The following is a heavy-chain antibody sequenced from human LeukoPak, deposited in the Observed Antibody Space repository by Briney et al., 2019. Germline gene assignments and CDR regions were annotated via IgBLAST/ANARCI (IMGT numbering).Heavy chain of an antibody. Sequence: GGSLRLSCAASGFTFDDYAMHWVRQAPGKSLEWVSGISWNSGSIGYADSVKGRFTISRDNAKNSLYLQMNSLRAEDTALYYCAKGGSDSRIAARPYYYYYYGMDVWGQGTTVTVSS. CDR1: GFTFDDYA. CDR3: AKGGSDSRIAARPYYYYYYGMDV. D-gene: IGHD6-6*01. V-gene: IGHV3-9*01. J-gene: IGHJ6*02. CDR2: ISWNSGSI.